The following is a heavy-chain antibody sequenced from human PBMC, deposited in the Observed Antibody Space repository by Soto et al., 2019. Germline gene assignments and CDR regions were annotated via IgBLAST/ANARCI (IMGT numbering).Heavy chain of an antibody. J-gene: IGHJ6*03. Sequence: ASVKVSCKASGYTFTSYAMHWVRQAPGQRLEWMGWINAGNGNTKYSQKLQGRVTITRDTSASTAYMEQSSLRSEDTAVYYCARGSLYYYYYYYMDVWGKGTTVTVSS. CDR2: INAGNGNT. D-gene: IGHD3-10*01. CDR3: ARGSLYYYYYYYMDV. V-gene: IGHV1-3*01. CDR1: GYTFTSYA.